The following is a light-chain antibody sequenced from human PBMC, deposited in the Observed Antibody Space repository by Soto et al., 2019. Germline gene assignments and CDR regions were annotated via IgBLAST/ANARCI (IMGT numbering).Light chain of an antibody. Sequence: ILLTQSPDTLSLSPGQRATLYCRARQSVTGNYLAWYQQKPGQAPRLLIHDASSRATGIPDRFSGSGSGTDFTLTISRLEPEDFAVYYCQQYGSSPRTFGQGTKVDIK. CDR1: QSVTGNY. V-gene: IGKV3-20*01. CDR2: DAS. CDR3: QQYGSSPRT. J-gene: IGKJ1*01.